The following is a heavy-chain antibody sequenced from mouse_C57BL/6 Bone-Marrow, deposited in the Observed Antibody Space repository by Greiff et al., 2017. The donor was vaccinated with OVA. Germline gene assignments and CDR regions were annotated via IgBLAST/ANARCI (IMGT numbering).Heavy chain of an antibody. D-gene: IGHD6-1*01. V-gene: IGHV1-26*01. J-gene: IGHJ2*01. CDR1: GYTFTDYY. Sequence: EVQLQQSGPELVKPGASVKISCKASGYTFTDYYMNWVKQSHGKSLEWIGDINPNNGGTSYNQKFKGKATLTVDKSSSTAYMELRSLTSEDSAVYYCARRGLALFDYWGQGTTLTVSS. CDR2: INPNNGGT. CDR3: ARRGLALFDY.